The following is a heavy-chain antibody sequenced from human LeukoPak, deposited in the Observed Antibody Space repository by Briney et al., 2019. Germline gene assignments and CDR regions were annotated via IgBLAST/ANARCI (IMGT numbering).Heavy chain of an antibody. D-gene: IGHD1-14*01. J-gene: IGHJ6*03. Sequence: SETLSLTCAVYGGSFSGYYWTWIRQPPGKGLEWIGEINHSGSTNYNPSLKSRVTISVDTSKNQFSLKLSSVTAADTAVYYCARVGWQITSNQQPNYYYYMDVWGKGTTVTVSS. CDR1: GGSFSGYY. V-gene: IGHV4-34*01. CDR2: INHSGST. CDR3: ARVGWQITSNQQPNYYYYMDV.